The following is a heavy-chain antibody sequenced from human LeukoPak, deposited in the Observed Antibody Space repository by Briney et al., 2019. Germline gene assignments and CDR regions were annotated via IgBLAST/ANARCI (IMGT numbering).Heavy chain of an antibody. CDR2: ISYDGSNK. Sequence: GGSLRLSCVASGFTFSNYWMSWVRQAPGKGLEWVAVISYDGSNKYYADSVKGRFTISRDNSKNTLYLQMNSLRAEDTAVYYCAKDWTTVTTSFGYWGQGTLVTVSS. D-gene: IGHD4-17*01. CDR1: GFTFSNYW. J-gene: IGHJ4*02. CDR3: AKDWTTVTTSFGY. V-gene: IGHV3-30*18.